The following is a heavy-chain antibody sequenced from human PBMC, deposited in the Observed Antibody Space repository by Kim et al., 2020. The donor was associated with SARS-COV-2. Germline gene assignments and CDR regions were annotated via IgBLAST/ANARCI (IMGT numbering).Heavy chain of an antibody. D-gene: IGHD3-10*01. V-gene: IGHV4-59*08. CDR3: ARHSAGGDYFDY. J-gene: IGHJ4*02. Sequence: NHTPALRSRVTISVDTSKKQFSLKLSSVTAADTAVYYCARHSAGGDYFDYWGQGTLVTVSS.